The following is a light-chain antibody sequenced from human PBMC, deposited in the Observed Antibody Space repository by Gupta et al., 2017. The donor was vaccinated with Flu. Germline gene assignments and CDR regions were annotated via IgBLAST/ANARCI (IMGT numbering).Light chain of an antibody. CDR2: DGM. J-gene: IGLJ2*01. CDR3: CSYTGRSPVL. Sequence: ITIYCTGTSSDIGTYNFVSWYQQHPGKSPKLLIYDGMDRPSGVASRFSGSKPGNTASLTISGLQAEDEAAYFCCSYTGRSPVLVVGGRTVTVV. V-gene: IGLV2-23*01. CDR1: SSDIGTYNF.